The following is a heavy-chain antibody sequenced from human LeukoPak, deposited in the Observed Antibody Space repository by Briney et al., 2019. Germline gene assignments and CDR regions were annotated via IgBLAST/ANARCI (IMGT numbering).Heavy chain of an antibody. D-gene: IGHD2-2*01. CDR2: INPNSGGT. CDR1: GYTFTGYY. J-gene: IGHJ6*03. CDR3: ARVQLGYCSSTSCPNYYMDV. Sequence: GASVKVSCKASGYTFTGYYMHWVRQAPGQGLEWIGWINPNSGGTNYAQKFQGRVTMTRDTSISTAYMELSRLRSDDTAVYYCARVQLGYCSSTSCPNYYMDVWGKGTTVTVSS. V-gene: IGHV1-2*02.